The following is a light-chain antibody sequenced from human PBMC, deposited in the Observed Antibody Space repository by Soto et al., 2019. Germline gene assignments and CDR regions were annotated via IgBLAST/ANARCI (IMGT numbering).Light chain of an antibody. CDR1: SSDVGGYNY. J-gene: IGLJ1*01. Sequence: QSALTQPPSASGSPGQSVTISCTGTSSDVGGYNYVSWYQQHPGKAPKLIISEVSKRPSGVPDRFSGSKSGNTASLTVSGIQAGDEADYYRSSHAGSNNYVFGTGRKVTVL. CDR2: EVS. V-gene: IGLV2-8*01. CDR3: SSHAGSNNYV.